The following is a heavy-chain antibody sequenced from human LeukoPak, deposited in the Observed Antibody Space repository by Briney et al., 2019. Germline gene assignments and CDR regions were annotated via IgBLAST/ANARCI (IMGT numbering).Heavy chain of an antibody. J-gene: IGHJ6*02. V-gene: IGHV3-23*01. D-gene: IGHD2-21*02. Sequence: GGSLRLSCAASGFTFSSYAMSWVRQAPGKGLVWGSRINGDGNTINYADSVKGRFTISRDNSKNTLYLQMNSLRAEDTAVYYCASEYCGGDCYTYYYYGMDVWGQGTTVTVSS. CDR1: GFTFSSYA. CDR3: ASEYCGGDCYTYYYYGMDV. CDR2: INGDGNTI.